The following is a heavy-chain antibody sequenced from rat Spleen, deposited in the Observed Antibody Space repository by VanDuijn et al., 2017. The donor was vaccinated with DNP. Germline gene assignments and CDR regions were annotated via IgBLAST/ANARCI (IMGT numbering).Heavy chain of an antibody. V-gene: IGHV3-3*01. CDR1: GYSITRNFR. Sequence: EVQLQESGPGLVESSRSLSLTCSVTGYSITRNFRWNWIRKFPGNKLEWMGYVNSADSTYYNPSLKRRISITRDTSKNQFFLQVNSVTTEDTATYYCASGPNGYNYFDYWGQGVMVTVSS. D-gene: IGHD1-2*01. J-gene: IGHJ2*01. CDR2: VNSADST. CDR3: ASGPNGYNYFDY.